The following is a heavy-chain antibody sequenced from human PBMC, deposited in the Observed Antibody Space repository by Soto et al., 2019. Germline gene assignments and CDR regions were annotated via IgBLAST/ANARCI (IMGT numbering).Heavy chain of an antibody. V-gene: IGHV4-31*02. CDR1: GDH. D-gene: IGHD3-16*02. Sequence: GDHRTINRQSPGKGLEWIGYIYYSGSTYYNPSLESRVAISLDTSRSQFSLTLHSVTAADTAIYYCARHRHHPFFASRRQRTL. J-gene: IGHJ5*01. CDR3: ARHRHHPFFAS. CDR2: IYYSGST.